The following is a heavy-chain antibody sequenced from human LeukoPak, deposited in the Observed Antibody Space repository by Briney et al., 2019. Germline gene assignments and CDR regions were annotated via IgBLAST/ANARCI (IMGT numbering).Heavy chain of an antibody. V-gene: IGHV1-69*05. CDR3: ARVRDGYNSIGYYYYYMDV. CDR2: IIPIFGTA. D-gene: IGHD5-24*01. Sequence: ASVKVSCKASGGTFSSYAISWVRQAPGQGLEWMGGIIPIFGTANYAQKFQGRVTITTDESTSTAYMELSSLRSEDTAVYYCARVRDGYNSIGYYYYYMDVWGKGTTVTVSS. J-gene: IGHJ6*03. CDR1: GGTFSSYA.